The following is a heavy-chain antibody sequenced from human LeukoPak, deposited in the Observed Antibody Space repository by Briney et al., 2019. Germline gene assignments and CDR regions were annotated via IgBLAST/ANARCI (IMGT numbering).Heavy chain of an antibody. CDR3: ARERTRGYCSSTSCYMSYGY. CDR2: INPNSGGT. Sequence: ASVKVSCKASGYTFSDYYMHWVRQAPGQGLEWMGWINPNSGGTNYAQKFQGRVTMTRDTSISTAYMELSRLRSDDTAVYYCARERTRGYCSSTSCYMSYGYWGQGTLVTVSS. D-gene: IGHD2-2*02. CDR1: GYTFSDYY. J-gene: IGHJ4*02. V-gene: IGHV1-2*02.